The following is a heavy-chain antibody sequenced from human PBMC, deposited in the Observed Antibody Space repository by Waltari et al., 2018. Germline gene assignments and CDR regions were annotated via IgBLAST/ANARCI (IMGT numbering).Heavy chain of an antibody. J-gene: IGHJ6*02. CDR2: IYYSGST. CDR3: ARDHAKRGYSGYDYGMDV. D-gene: IGHD5-12*01. V-gene: IGHV4-59*01. CDR1: GGSISSYY. Sequence: QVQLQESGPGLVKPSETLSLTCTVSGGSISSYYWSWIRQPPGKGLEWIGYIYYSGSTNYNPSLKSRVTISVDTSKNQISLKLSSVTAADTAVYYCARDHAKRGYSGYDYGMDVWGQGTTVTVSS.